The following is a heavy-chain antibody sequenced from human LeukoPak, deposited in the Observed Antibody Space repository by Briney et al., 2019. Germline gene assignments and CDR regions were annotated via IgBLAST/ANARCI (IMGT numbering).Heavy chain of an antibody. J-gene: IGHJ4*02. CDR2: ISGDGGST. D-gene: IGHD6-13*01. CDR3: AKGTLSAAGTQSFDY. V-gene: IGHV3-43*02. CDR1: GFTFYDYA. Sequence: GGSLRLSCAASGFTFYDYAIHWVRQAPGKGLEWVSLISGDGGSTYYAASVEGRFTISRDNSKNSLYLLMNSLRTEDTALYYCAKGTLSAAGTQSFDYWGQGTLVTVSS.